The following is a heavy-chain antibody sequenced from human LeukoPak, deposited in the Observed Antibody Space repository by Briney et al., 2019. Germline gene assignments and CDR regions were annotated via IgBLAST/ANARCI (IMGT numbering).Heavy chain of an antibody. V-gene: IGHV4-34*01. CDR1: GGSFSGYY. D-gene: IGHD2-15*01. CDR2: INHSGST. CDR3: ARGATFDY. Sequence: SETLSLTCAVYGGSFSGYYWSWIRQPPGKGLEWIGEINHSGSTNYNPSLKSRVTISVDTPKNQFSLKLSSMTAADTAVYYCARGATFDYWGQGTLVTVSS. J-gene: IGHJ4*02.